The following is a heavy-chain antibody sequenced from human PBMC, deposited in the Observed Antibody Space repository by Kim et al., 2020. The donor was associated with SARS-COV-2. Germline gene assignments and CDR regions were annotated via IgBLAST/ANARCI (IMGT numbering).Heavy chain of an antibody. D-gene: IGHD3-10*01. CDR3: ARALLNYYGSGSYFDY. Sequence: SETLSLTCAVYGGSFSGYYWSWIRQPPGKGLEWIGEINHSGSTNYNPSLKSRVTISVDTSKNQFSLKLSSVTAADTAVYYCARALLNYYGSGSYFDYWGQGTLVTVSS. J-gene: IGHJ4*02. V-gene: IGHV4-34*01. CDR1: GGSFSGYY. CDR2: INHSGST.